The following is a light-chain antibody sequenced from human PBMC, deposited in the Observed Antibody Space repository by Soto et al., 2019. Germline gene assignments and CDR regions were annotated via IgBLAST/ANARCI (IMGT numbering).Light chain of an antibody. J-gene: IGKJ1*01. CDR3: QQYTNTNNPWM. V-gene: IGKV1-5*01. CDR2: DAS. CDR1: QTITTW. Sequence: DIRVTQSPPTLSASVGARVTITCRASQTITTWMAWYQQKPGKAPKLLVYDASTLQSGVATRFSGSGSGTEFTLIISGLQPEDSATYYCQQYTNTNNPWMFGQGTKVDIK.